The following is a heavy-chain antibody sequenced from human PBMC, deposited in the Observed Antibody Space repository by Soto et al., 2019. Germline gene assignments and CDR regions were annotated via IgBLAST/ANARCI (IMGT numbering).Heavy chain of an antibody. V-gene: IGHV3-73*02. CDR1: GFTLSGYR. CDR3: TSQYCGGDCSRVDP. Sequence: EVQLVESGGGLVQPGGSLKLSCAASGFTLSGYRMHWVRQASGKGLEWVGRIRSKADSYATAYAVSVKGRFTIYRDDSKNTAYLQMKSLKAEDTAVYYCTSQYCGGDCSRVDPWGQGTLVTVSS. J-gene: IGHJ5*02. D-gene: IGHD2-21*02. CDR2: IRSKADSYAT.